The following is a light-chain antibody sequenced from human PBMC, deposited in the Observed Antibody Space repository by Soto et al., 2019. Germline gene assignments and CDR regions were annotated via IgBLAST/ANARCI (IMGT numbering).Light chain of an antibody. CDR3: NSFTTTSAYV. Sequence: SALAQPASVSGSPGQSITISCTGTSSDVGAYKYVSWYQQHPGKAPKLMIYDVTNRPSGVSNRFSGSKSGNTASLTISGLQAEDEADYYCNSFTTTSAYVFGSGTKVTVL. CDR2: DVT. CDR1: SSDVGAYKY. J-gene: IGLJ1*01. V-gene: IGLV2-14*03.